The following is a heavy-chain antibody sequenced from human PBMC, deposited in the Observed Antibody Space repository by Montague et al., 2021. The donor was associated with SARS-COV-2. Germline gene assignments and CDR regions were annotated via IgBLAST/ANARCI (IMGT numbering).Heavy chain of an antibody. V-gene: IGHV3-11*06. CDR3: ARGGGRYNWNYEGGFYL. CDR1: GFRFSDYY. Sequence: SLRLSCAASGFRFSDYYMSWIRQAPGKGPEWVSDISSSSTYTSSADSVKGRFTISRDNAKNSLYLHLNSLRAEDTAVYYCARGGGRYNWNYEGGFYLWGRGTLVTVSS. CDR2: ISSSSTYT. D-gene: IGHD1-7*01. J-gene: IGHJ2*01.